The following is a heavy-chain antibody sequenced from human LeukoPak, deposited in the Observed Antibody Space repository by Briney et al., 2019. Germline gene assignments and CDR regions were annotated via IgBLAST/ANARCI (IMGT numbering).Heavy chain of an antibody. D-gene: IGHD2-2*01. CDR3: ARGLPAAILGPFGAFDI. V-gene: IGHV3-30-3*01. Sequence: GGSLRLSCAASGFTFSSYAMHWVRQAPGKGLEWVAVISYDGSNKYYADSVKGRFTISRDNSKNTLYLQMNSLRAEDTAVYYCARGLPAAILGPFGAFDIWGQGTMVTVSS. J-gene: IGHJ3*02. CDR2: ISYDGSNK. CDR1: GFTFSSYA.